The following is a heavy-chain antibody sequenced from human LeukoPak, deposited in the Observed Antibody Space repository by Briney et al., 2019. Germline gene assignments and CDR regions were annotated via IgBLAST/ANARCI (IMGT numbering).Heavy chain of an antibody. CDR1: GFTFSYYS. D-gene: IGHD1-14*01. Sequence: GGSLRLSCAASGFTFSYYSMNWVRQAPGKGLEWVSSINDHGYIYSADSVKGRFTISRDNAKNSLYLQMNSLRAEDTAVYYCARVKPQYNNGGGDIWGQGTMVTVSS. V-gene: IGHV3-21*01. J-gene: IGHJ3*02. CDR2: INDHGYI. CDR3: ARVKPQYNNGGGDI.